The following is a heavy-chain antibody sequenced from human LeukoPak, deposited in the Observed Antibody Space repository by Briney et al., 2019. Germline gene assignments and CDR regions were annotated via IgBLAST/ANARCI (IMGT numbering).Heavy chain of an antibody. J-gene: IGHJ4*02. CDR1: GGSFSGYY. CDR2: INHSGST. D-gene: IGHD6-6*01. V-gene: IGHV4-34*01. CDR3: ARHSSSPLYFDY. Sequence: SETLSLTCAVYGGSFSGYYWSWIRQPPGKGLEWIGEINHSGSTNYNPSLKSRVTISVDTSKNQFSLKLSSVTAADTVVYYCARHSSSPLYFDYWGQGTLVTVSS.